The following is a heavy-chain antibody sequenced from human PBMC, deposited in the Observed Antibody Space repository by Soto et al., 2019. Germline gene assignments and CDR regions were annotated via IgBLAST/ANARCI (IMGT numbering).Heavy chain of an antibody. Sequence: QVQLVESGGGVVQPGRSLRLSCAASGFTFSTYAMHWVRQAPGKGLEWVAVISHDGGNKYYADSVKGRFTISRDNSKNTLYLQMKSLIAEDTAVYYCARSDVYQILGYWSGASCFTAFDIWGEGTMVPVS. CDR1: GFTFSTYA. CDR2: ISHDGGNK. CDR3: ARSDVYQILGYWSGASCFTAFDI. J-gene: IGHJ3*02. D-gene: IGHD2-2*02. V-gene: IGHV3-30*01.